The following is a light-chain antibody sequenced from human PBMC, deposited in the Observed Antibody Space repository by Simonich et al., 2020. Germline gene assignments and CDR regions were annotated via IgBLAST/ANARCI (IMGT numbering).Light chain of an antibody. Sequence: EIVMTQSPATLSVSPGERATLSCRASQSVSSNLAWYQQKPGQAPRLLIYGASTRATGIPARFSGSVSGTEFTLTISSMQSEYIAVYYCQQYNNWPPWTFGQGTKVEIK. CDR2: GAS. J-gene: IGKJ1*01. CDR1: QSVSSN. V-gene: IGKV3-15*01. CDR3: QQYNNWPPWT.